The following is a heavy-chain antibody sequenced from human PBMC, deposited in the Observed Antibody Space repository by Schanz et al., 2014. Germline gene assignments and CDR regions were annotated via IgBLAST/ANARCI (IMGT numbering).Heavy chain of an antibody. CDR3: ARGSLAGYVALLMAANDY. V-gene: IGHV1-46*01. J-gene: IGHJ4*02. D-gene: IGHD2-15*01. Sequence: QVQLVQSGAEVKKPGASVKVSCKASGYTFTSYYIHWVRQAPGQGLEWMGIVNPGGGSTSVAQRFQTRVTLTRDTSTCTAYLGLTRLRFEDTAVYYCARGSLAGYVALLMAANDYWGQGTLLTVSS. CDR1: GYTFTSYY. CDR2: VNPGGGST.